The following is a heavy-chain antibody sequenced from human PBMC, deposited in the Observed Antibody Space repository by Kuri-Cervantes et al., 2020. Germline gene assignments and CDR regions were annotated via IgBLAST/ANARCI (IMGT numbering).Heavy chain of an antibody. V-gene: IGHV4-59*12. J-gene: IGHJ4*02. D-gene: IGHD5-18*01. CDR2: IYYSGST. CDR1: GGSISNYY. Sequence: SETLSLTCTVSGGSISNYYWSWIRQPPGKRLEWIGYIYYSGSTNYNPSLKSRVTISVDTSKNQFSLKLSSVTAADTAVYYCARVRGYSYGPFDYWGQGTLVTVSS. CDR3: ARVRGYSYGPFDY.